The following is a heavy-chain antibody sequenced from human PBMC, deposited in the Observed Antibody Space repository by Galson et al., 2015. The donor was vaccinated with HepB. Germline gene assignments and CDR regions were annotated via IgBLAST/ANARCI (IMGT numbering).Heavy chain of an antibody. J-gene: IGHJ4*02. D-gene: IGHD3-16*01. CDR1: GYIFSKHC. CDR2: ISAYNGNT. CDR3: ATWVRRVLPDN. Sequence: SVKVSCKASGYIFSKHCITWVRQAPGQGLEWMGWISAYNGNTNYAQKFQGRVTMTTDTSTSTAYMELRSLRSDDTAVYYCATWVRRVLPDNWGQGTLVTVSS. V-gene: IGHV1-18*01.